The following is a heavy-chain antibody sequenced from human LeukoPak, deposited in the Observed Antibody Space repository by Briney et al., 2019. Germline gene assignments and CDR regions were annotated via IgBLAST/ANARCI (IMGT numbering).Heavy chain of an antibody. CDR3: ARSPVGNLEWLLTYYFDY. J-gene: IGHJ4*02. D-gene: IGHD3-3*01. CDR2: IYSGGST. CDR1: GFTVSSNY. V-gene: IGHV3-53*01. Sequence: GGSLRLSCAASGFTVSSNYMSWVRQAPGKGLEWVSVIYSGGSTYYADSVKGRFTISRDNSKNTLYLQMNSLRAEDTAVYYCARSPVGNLEWLLTYYFDYWGQGTLVTVSS.